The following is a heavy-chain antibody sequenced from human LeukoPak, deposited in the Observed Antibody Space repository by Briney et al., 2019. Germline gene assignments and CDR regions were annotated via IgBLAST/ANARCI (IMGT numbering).Heavy chain of an antibody. D-gene: IGHD2-2*01. Sequence: PGGSLRLSCAASRFTFSNFAMSWVRQAPGKGLEWVSTISGSAYSTYYADSVKGRFTISRDNSKNALFLQMNSLSAEDTAVYYCAKSGPYCSSNTCNYFDYWGQGTLVTVSS. V-gene: IGHV3-23*01. CDR1: RFTFSNFA. CDR2: ISGSAYST. CDR3: AKSGPYCSSNTCNYFDY. J-gene: IGHJ4*02.